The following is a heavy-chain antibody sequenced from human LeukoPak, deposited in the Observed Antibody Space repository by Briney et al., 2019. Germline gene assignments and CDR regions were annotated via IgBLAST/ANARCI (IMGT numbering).Heavy chain of an antibody. D-gene: IGHD1-26*01. CDR2: ISSSSSYI. CDR1: GFTFNSYA. J-gene: IGHJ6*03. V-gene: IGHV3-21*01. Sequence: PGGSLRLSCAASGFTFNSYAMNWVRQAPGKGLEWVSSISSSSSYIYYADSVKGRFTISRDNAKKSVYLQMNSLRAEDTAVYYCARAYSERYGLGYYYMDVWGKGTTVTISS. CDR3: ARAYSERYGLGYYYMDV.